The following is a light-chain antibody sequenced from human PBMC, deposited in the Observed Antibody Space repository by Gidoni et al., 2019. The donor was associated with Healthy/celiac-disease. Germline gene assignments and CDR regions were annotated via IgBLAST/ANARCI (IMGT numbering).Light chain of an antibody. CDR3: QQYNSYPALT. CDR2: KAS. J-gene: IGKJ4*01. V-gene: IGKV1-5*03. CDR1: QSISSW. Sequence: DIQMPQSPSTLSASVGDRVTITCRASQSISSWLAWYQQKPGNAPKLLIYKASSLESGVPSRFSGSGSGTEFTLTISSLQPDDFATYYCQQYNSYPALTFGGGTKVEIK.